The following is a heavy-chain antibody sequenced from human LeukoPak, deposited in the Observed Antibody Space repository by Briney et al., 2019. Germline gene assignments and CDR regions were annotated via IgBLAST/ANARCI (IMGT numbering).Heavy chain of an antibody. D-gene: IGHD3-22*01. Sequence: ASVKVSCKASGYTFTSYGISWVRQAPGQGLEWMGWISAYNGNTNYAQKLQGRVTMTTDTSTSTAYMELRSLRSDDTAVYYCASGAYYYDSSGYYYDSSSGYWGQGTLVTVSS. CDR2: ISAYNGNT. J-gene: IGHJ4*02. CDR3: ASGAYYYDSSGYYYDSSSGY. V-gene: IGHV1-18*01. CDR1: GYTFTSYG.